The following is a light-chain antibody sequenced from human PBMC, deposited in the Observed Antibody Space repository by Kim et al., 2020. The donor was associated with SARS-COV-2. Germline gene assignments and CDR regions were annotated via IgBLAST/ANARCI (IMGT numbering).Light chain of an antibody. CDR2: KAS. Sequence: LSASVGDRVTITCRASQNINSLLAWYQQKPGKAPKLLIYKASSLESGVPSRFSGRGYGTEFTLTISLQPDDFATYYCQQYNAHRTFGQGTKVDIK. J-gene: IGKJ1*01. V-gene: IGKV1-5*03. CDR1: QNINSL. CDR3: QQYNAHRT.